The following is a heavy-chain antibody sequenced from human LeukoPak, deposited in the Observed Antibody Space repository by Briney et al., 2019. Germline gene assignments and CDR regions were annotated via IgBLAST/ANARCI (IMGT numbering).Heavy chain of an antibody. CDR2: IYYSGST. D-gene: IGHD4-23*01. Sequence: SETLSLTCSVSGGSISSYYWSWVRQPPGKGLEWIGNIYYSGSTKYNPSLKSRVTISVDTSKNQFSLKLSSVTAADTAVYYCARFDYGGSNFDYWGQGTLVTVSS. J-gene: IGHJ4*02. CDR3: ARFDYGGSNFDY. CDR1: GGSISSYY. V-gene: IGHV4-59*01.